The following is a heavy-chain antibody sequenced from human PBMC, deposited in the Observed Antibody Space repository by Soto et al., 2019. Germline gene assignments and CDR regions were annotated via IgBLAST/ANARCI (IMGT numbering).Heavy chain of an antibody. CDR1: GDSISSSSYY. J-gene: IGHJ5*02. Sequence: PSETLSLTCTVSGDSISSSSYYWGWIRQPPGKGLEWIGSIYYSGSTYYNPSLKSRVTISVDTSKNQFSLKLSSVTAADTAVYYCARRMNSCSWYGRKLSWFAPRGQGTLVTVSS. CDR2: IYYSGST. V-gene: IGHV4-39*01. CDR3: ARRMNSCSWYGRKLSWFAP. D-gene: IGHD6-13*01.